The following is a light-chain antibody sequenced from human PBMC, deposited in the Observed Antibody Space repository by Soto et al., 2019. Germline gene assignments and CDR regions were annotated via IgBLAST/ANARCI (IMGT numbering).Light chain of an antibody. Sequence: HSVLTQPQSVSGAPGQRVTISCTGTGSNLGAGHDVHWYQQLPRAAPKLLIYGNTNRPSGVPDRFSGSKSGTSASLAITGLQAEDEADYYCQSSDSTSRVLFGGGTQLTVL. J-gene: IGLJ3*02. CDR3: QSSDSTSRVL. V-gene: IGLV1-40*01. CDR2: GNT. CDR1: GSNLGAGHD.